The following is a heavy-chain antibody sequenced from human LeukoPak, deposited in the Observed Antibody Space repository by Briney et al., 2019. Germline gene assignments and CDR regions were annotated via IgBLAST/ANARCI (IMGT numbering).Heavy chain of an antibody. CDR2: ISGGGGVI. V-gene: IGHV3-23*01. D-gene: IGHD2-15*01. CDR1: GFTFSSYA. Sequence: PGVSLRLSCAASGFTFSSYAMSWVRQAPGKGLEWVSSISGGGGVIYYADSVKGRFTISRDNPKNTVYLQMNSLRVEDTAVYYCAKGYCSGGSCSLFDYWGQGTLVTVSS. CDR3: AKGYCSGGSCSLFDY. J-gene: IGHJ4*02.